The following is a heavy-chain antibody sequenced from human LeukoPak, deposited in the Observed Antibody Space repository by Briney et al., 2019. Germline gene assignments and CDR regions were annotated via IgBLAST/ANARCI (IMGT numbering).Heavy chain of an antibody. J-gene: IGHJ4*02. V-gene: IGHV4-61*08. Sequence: SETLSLTCTVSGGSISSGGYYWSWIRQHPGKGLEWIGYIYYSGSTNYNPSLKSRVAISVDTSQNQFSLKLSSVTAADTAVYYCARGGSGSYYLFDYWGQGTLVTVSS. CDR1: GGSISSGGYY. CDR2: IYYSGST. CDR3: ARGGSGSYYLFDY. D-gene: IGHD3-10*01.